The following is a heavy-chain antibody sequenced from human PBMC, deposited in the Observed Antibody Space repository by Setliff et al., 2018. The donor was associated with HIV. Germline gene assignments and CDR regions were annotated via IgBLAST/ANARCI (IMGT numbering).Heavy chain of an antibody. V-gene: IGHV4-39*01. D-gene: IGHD3-3*01. CDR3: ARSKTFYDFWGGYYTHGAFKI. CDR2: IYYSGNT. Sequence: LSLTCTVSGVSTSSTRYYWGWIRQPPGKGLEWIGYIYYSGNTYYNPSLKGRVTISVDTSKNQFSLNLTSVTAADTAVYYCARSKTFYDFWGGYYTHGAFKIWGLGTMVTVSS. CDR1: GVSTSSTRYY. J-gene: IGHJ3*02.